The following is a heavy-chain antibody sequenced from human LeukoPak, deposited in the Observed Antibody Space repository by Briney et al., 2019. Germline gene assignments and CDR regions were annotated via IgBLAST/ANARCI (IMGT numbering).Heavy chain of an antibody. V-gene: IGHV3-21*01. CDR1: GFTFSSYA. D-gene: IGHD2-15*01. CDR2: ITSSSSYI. Sequence: PGGSLRLSCAASGFTFSSYAMSWVCPAPGKGLEWVSSITSSSSYIYYADSVKGRFTISRDNAKNSLYLQMNSLRAEDTAVYYCARGSGYVFDYWGQGTLVTVSS. J-gene: IGHJ4*02. CDR3: ARGSGYVFDY.